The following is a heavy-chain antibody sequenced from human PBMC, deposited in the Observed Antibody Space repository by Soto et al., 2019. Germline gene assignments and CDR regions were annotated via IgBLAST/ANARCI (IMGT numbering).Heavy chain of an antibody. Sequence: GGSLRLSCAASGFTFSSYGMHWVRQAPGKGLEWVAVISYDGSNKYYADSVKGRFTISRDNSKNTLYLQMNSLRAEDTAVYYCAKCPHIVVVTAEYFDYWGQGTLVTVSS. CDR2: ISYDGSNK. CDR1: GFTFSSYG. J-gene: IGHJ4*02. V-gene: IGHV3-30*18. D-gene: IGHD2-21*02. CDR3: AKCPHIVVVTAEYFDY.